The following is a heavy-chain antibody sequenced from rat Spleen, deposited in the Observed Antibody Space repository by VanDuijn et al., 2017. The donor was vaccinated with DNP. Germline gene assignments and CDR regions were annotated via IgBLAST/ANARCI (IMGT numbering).Heavy chain of an antibody. CDR1: GFSLTSYG. J-gene: IGHJ2*01. Sequence: QVQLKESGPGLVQPSQTLSLTCTVSGFSLTSYGVSWVRQPPGKGLEWIAAISNGGSTYYNSALKSRLSISRDTSKSQVFLKMNSLQTEDTAIYFCTRDRGLTTRVPDCFDYWGQGVMVTVSS. D-gene: IGHD1-4*01. CDR2: ISNGGST. V-gene: IGHV2S12*01. CDR3: TRDRGLTTRVPDCFDY.